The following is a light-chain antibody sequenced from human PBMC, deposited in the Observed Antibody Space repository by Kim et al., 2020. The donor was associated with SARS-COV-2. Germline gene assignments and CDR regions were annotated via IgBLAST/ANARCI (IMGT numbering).Light chain of an antibody. J-gene: IGLJ1*01. CDR3: QAWDSITGV. Sequence: VSRGQTASITCSGDKLGDKYACWYQPKPGESPVLVIYQGSKRPSGIPERFSGSNSGNTATLTISGTQAMDEADYYCQAWDSITGVFGTGTKVTVL. CDR2: QGS. V-gene: IGLV3-1*01. CDR1: KLGDKY.